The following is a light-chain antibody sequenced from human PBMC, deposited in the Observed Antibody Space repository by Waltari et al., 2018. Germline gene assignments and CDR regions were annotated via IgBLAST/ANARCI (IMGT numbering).Light chain of an antibody. CDR1: QTLTTY. Sequence: DIQLTQSPSYLSASVGDRVTITCRASQTLTTYLNWYQQRPGTAPKFLIYAASNLETGVPSRFSGSGSGTDFTLTISSLQAEDVAVYYCQQYYSIPYTFGQGTKLEIK. V-gene: IGKV1-39*01. CDR2: AAS. J-gene: IGKJ2*01. CDR3: QQYYSIPYT.